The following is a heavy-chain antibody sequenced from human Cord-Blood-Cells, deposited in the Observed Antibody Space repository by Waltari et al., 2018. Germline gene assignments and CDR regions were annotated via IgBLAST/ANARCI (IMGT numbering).Heavy chain of an antibody. D-gene: IGHD1-26*01. CDR1: GYTFTGYY. V-gene: IGHV1-2*06. J-gene: IGHJ4*02. Sequence: QVQLVQSGAEVKKPGASVKVSCKASGYTFTGYYMHWVRQAPGQGLEWVGRINPTSGGTNYAQKFQGRVTMTRDTSISTAYMELSRLRSDDTAVYYCARGPSGYFDYWGQGTLVTVSS. CDR2: INPTSGGT. CDR3: ARGPSGYFDY.